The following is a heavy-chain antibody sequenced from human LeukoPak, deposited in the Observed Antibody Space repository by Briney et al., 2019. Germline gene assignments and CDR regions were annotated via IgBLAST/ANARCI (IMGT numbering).Heavy chain of an antibody. D-gene: IGHD3-22*01. CDR2: IKQDGSEK. CDR1: GFTFSSYW. CDR3: AREWVVVITGAFDI. Sequence: GGSLRLSCAASGFTFSSYWMSWVRQAPGKGLEWVANIKQDGSEKYYVDSVKGRFTISRDNAKNSLYLQMNSLRAEDTAVYYCAREWVVVITGAFDIWGQGTMVTVSS. V-gene: IGHV3-7*01. J-gene: IGHJ3*02.